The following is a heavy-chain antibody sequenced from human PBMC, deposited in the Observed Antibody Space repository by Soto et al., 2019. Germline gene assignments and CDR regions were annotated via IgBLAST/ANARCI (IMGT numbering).Heavy chain of an antibody. D-gene: IGHD5-12*01. CDR1: GGTFSSYA. Sequence: QFQLVQSGAEVKKPGSSVKVSCKASGGTFSSYAISWVRQAPGQGLEWMGGIIPIFGTANYAQKFQGRVTITADESTSTAYMELSSLRSEDTAVYYCARFERGDGYNFEFFDYWGQGTLVTVSS. V-gene: IGHV1-69*12. CDR3: ARFERGDGYNFEFFDY. CDR2: IIPIFGTA. J-gene: IGHJ4*02.